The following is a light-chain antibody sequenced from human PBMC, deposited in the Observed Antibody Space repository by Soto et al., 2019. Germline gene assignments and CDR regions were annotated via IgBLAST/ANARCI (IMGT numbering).Light chain of an antibody. Sequence: EIRMTQSASSLSASTGERATLSCRASQSVSSNLAWYQQKPGQAPKLLIYGASTSATGIPARFSGSGSGTEFTLTNYIQSEDFFATYCQQQYNSHPAFGQGTKVDIK. CDR3: QQQYNSHPA. CDR1: QSVSSN. V-gene: IGKV3-15*01. CDR2: GAS. J-gene: IGKJ1*01.